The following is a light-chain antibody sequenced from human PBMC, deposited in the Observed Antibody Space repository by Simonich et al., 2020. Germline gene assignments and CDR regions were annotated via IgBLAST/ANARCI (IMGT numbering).Light chain of an antibody. CDR1: SSDVGGYNY. J-gene: IGLJ3*02. CDR2: DVS. V-gene: IGLV2-11*01. Sequence: QSALTQPASVSGSPGQSITISCPGTSSDVGGYNYVSWSQQHPGKAPKLMIYDVSKRPSGVPDRFSGSKSGNTASLTISGLQAEDEADYYCCSYAGSYTLVFGGGTKLTVL. CDR3: CSYAGSYTLV.